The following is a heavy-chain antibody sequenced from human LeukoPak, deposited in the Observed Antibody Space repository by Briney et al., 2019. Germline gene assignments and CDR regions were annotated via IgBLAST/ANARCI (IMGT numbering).Heavy chain of an antibody. CDR1: GFTVSSNY. J-gene: IGHJ4*02. D-gene: IGHD6-13*01. CDR2: ISYDGSNK. CDR3: ARTVAAAGPMDY. Sequence: GGSLRLSCAASGFTVSSNYMNWVRQAPGKGLEWVAVISYDGSNKYYADSVKGRFTISRDDSKNTLYLQMNSLRTEDTAVYYCARTVAAAGPMDYWGQGTLVTVSS. V-gene: IGHV3-30*03.